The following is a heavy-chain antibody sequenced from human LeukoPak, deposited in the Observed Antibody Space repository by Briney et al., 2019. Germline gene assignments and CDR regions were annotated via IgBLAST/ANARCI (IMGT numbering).Heavy chain of an antibody. J-gene: IGHJ3*02. V-gene: IGHV5-51*01. D-gene: IGHD2-15*01. CDR1: GYSFTNYW. Sequence: GESLKISCKGSGYSFTNYWIAWVRQLPEKGLGWMGVIYPGDSDARYSPSFQGQVTISADKSISTAYLQWSSLKASDTAMYYCASRSQTGAFDIWGQGTLVTVSS. CDR2: IYPGDSDA. CDR3: ASRSQTGAFDI.